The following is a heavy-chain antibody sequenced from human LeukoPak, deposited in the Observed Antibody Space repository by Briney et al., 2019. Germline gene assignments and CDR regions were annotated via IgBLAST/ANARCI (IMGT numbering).Heavy chain of an antibody. CDR3: ARLGYDFWSGPPWSFDI. V-gene: IGHV4-39*01. J-gene: IGHJ3*02. Sequence: SETLSLTCTVSGGSISSSSYYWGWIRQPPGKGLEWIGSIYYSGSTYYNPSLKSRVTISVDTSKNQFSLKLSSVAAADTAVYYCARLGYDFWSGPPWSFDIWGQGTMVTVSS. CDR2: IYYSGST. CDR1: GGSISSSSYY. D-gene: IGHD3-3*01.